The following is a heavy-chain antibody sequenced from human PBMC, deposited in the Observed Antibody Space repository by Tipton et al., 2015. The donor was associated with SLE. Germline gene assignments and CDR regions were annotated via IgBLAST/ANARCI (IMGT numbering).Heavy chain of an antibody. D-gene: IGHD2-15*01. CDR2: ISYDGSNK. Sequence: SLRLSCAASGFTFSSYAMHWVRQAPGKGLEWVAVISYDGSNKYYADSVKGRFTISRDNSKNTLYLQMNSLRAEDTAVYYCARVIAAPHYGMAVWGQGTTVTAPS. V-gene: IGHV3-30*04. CDR3: ARVIAAPHYGMAV. CDR1: GFTFSSYA. J-gene: IGHJ6*02.